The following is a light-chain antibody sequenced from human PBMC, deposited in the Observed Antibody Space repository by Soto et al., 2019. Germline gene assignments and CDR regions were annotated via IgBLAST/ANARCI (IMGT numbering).Light chain of an antibody. J-gene: IGLJ3*02. Sequence: QYVLTQPSSVSRSPGHSITISRTETSSDIGSYNLVSWYQQHTGKAPKLMIFEDNKRPSGVSNRFSGSKYGNTAYLTISGLQAEDEADYYCQQRSNWPRTFGQGTK. CDR1: SSDIGSYNL. V-gene: IGLV2-23*01. CDR3: QQRSNWPRT. CDR2: EDN.